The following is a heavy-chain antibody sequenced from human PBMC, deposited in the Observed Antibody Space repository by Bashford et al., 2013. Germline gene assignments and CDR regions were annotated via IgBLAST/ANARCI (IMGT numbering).Heavy chain of an antibody. Sequence: SETLSLTCTVSGGSIYNFYWSWIRRPPGQGLEWIGFITDSGSAYYNPSLKSRVSISVDTSKNQFSLKVTSVTAADTAVYYCARGDNYDSGGYFVGWGQGTLVTVSS. CDR3: ARGDNYDSGGYFVG. V-gene: IGHV4-59*01. J-gene: IGHJ4*02. D-gene: IGHD3-22*01. CDR2: ITDSGSA. CDR1: GGSIYNFY.